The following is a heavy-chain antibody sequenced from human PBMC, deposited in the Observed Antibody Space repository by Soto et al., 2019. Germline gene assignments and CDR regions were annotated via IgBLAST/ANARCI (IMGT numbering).Heavy chain of an antibody. D-gene: IGHD1-1*01. CDR2: TNHSGST. CDR3: ARGPGDLDDY. V-gene: IGHV4-34*01. Sequence: SETLSLTCTVSGGSISSYYWSWIRQPPGKGLEWIGETNHSGSTNYNPSLKRPVTIALDTSKNQFSLKLSSVTAAATAVYYCARGPGDLDDYWGQGTLVTVSS. J-gene: IGHJ4*02. CDR1: GGSISSYY.